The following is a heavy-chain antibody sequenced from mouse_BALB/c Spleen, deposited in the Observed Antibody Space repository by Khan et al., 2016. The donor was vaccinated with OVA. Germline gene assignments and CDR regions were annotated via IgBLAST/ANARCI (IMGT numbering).Heavy chain of an antibody. Sequence: VQLQESGPEVKKPGETVKLSCKASGYSFTNYGMNWVNQAPGKALKWMGWINTTTGEPTYAEDFKGRFDFSLDASGNTAYLQINDLKNEDTATYFCARGGYDAYYPLPYWGQGTLGTVSA. CDR2: INTTTGEP. J-gene: IGHJ3*01. CDR3: ARGGYDAYYPLPY. CDR1: GYSFTNYG. D-gene: IGHD2-3*01. V-gene: IGHV9-3*02.